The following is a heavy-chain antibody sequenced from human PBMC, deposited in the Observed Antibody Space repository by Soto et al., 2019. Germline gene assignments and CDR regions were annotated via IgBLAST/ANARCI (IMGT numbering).Heavy chain of an antibody. CDR2: ISWNSGSI. Sequence: EVQLVESGGGLVQPGRSLRLSCAASGFTFDDYAMHWVRQAPGKGLEWVSGISWNSGSIGYADSVKGRFTTSRDNATNSLYLQMNSPRADDTALYYCATALSSGSTDFDYWGQGTLVTVSS. J-gene: IGHJ4*02. D-gene: IGHD6-19*01. CDR3: ATALSSGSTDFDY. CDR1: GFTFDDYA. V-gene: IGHV3-9*01.